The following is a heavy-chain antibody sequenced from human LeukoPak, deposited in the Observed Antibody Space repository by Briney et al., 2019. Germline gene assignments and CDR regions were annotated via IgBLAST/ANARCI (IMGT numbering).Heavy chain of an antibody. D-gene: IGHD2-2*01. V-gene: IGHV1-69*01. CDR3: ARTPSAAPYYFDY. CDR2: IIPIFGTA. J-gene: IGHJ4*02. CDR1: GGTFSSYA. Sequence: SVKVSCKAPGGTFSSYAISWVRQAPGQGLEWMGGIIPIFGTANYAQKFQGRVTITADESTSTAYMELSSLRSEDTAVYYCARTPSAAPYYFDYWGQGTLVTVSS.